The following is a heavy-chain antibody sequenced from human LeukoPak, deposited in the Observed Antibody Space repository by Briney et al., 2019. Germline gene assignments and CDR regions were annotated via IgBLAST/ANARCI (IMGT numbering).Heavy chain of an antibody. V-gene: IGHV4-4*09. CDR1: GGSFSSYY. J-gene: IGHJ4*02. CDR3: ARSTMIALFDY. D-gene: IGHD3-22*01. Sequence: SETLSLTCTVSGGSFSSYYWSWIRQPPGKGLQCIGCIYTSGSTNYNPSLKSRVTISVDTSKHQFSLKLSSVTAADTAVYYCARSTMIALFDYWGQGTLVTVSS. CDR2: IYTSGST.